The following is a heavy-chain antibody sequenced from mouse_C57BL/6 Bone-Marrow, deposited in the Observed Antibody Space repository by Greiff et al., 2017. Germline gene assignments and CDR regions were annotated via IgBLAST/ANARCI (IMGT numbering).Heavy chain of an antibody. J-gene: IGHJ3*01. CDR1: GYTFTDYE. CDR3: TMCYDYGGSWFAY. CDR2: IDPKTGGT. Sequence: QVQLQQSGAELVRPGASVTLSCKASGYTFTDYEMHWVKQTPVHGLEWIGAIDPKTGGTAYNQKFKGKAILTADKSSSTAYMELRSLTSEDSAVYYCTMCYDYGGSWFAYWGQGTLVTVSA. D-gene: IGHD2-4*01. V-gene: IGHV1-15*01.